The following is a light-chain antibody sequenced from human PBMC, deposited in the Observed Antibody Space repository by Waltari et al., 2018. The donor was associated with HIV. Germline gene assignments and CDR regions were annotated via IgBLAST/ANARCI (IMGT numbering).Light chain of an antibody. CDR1: QSVLYSSSNRNY. J-gene: IGKJ1*01. CDR2: WAS. V-gene: IGKV4-1*01. CDR3: QQYYSSPWT. Sequence: DIVMTQSPDSLAVSLGERATINCKSSQSVLYSSSNRNYLAWYQQKPGQPPKLLIYWASTRESGVPDRFSGSGSGTDFTRTISRLQAEDVAVYYCQQYYSSPWTFGQGTKVEIK.